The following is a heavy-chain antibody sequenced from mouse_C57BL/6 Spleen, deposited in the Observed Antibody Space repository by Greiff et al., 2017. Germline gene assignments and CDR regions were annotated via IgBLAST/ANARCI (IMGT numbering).Heavy chain of an antibody. CDR1: GYTFTSYW. CDR2: IDPSDSYT. D-gene: IGHD2-1*01. Sequence: VQLQQPGAELVMPGASVKLSCKASGYTFTSYWMHWVKQRPGQGLEWIGEIDPSDSYTNYNQKLKGKSTLTVDKSSSTAHMQLSSLTSADSAVYDGASRNYGAMDYWGQGTSVTVSS. J-gene: IGHJ4*01. V-gene: IGHV1-69*01. CDR3: ASRNYGAMDY.